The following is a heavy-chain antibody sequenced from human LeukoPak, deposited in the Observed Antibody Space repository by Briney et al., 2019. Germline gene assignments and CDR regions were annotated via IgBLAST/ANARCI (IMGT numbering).Heavy chain of an antibody. V-gene: IGHV4-61*01. Sequence: SETLSLTCTVSGGSVSSGSYYWSWIRQPPGKGLEWIGYIYYSGSTNYNPSLKGRVTISVDTSKNQFSLKLSSVTAADTAVYYCARESRIAARNFDYWGQGTLVTVSS. J-gene: IGHJ4*02. D-gene: IGHD6-6*01. CDR2: IYYSGST. CDR3: ARESRIAARNFDY. CDR1: GGSVSSGSYY.